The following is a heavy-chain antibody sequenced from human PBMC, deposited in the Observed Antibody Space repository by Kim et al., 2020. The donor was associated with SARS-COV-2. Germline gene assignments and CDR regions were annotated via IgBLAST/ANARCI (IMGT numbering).Heavy chain of an antibody. CDR3: AKGSPSRVVPAAIFDY. CDR2: ISGSGGST. J-gene: IGHJ4*02. V-gene: IGHV3-23*01. Sequence: GGSLRLSCAASGFTFSSYAMSWVRQAPGKGLEWVSAISGSGGSTYYADSVKGRFTISRDNSKNTLYLQMNSLRAEDTAVYYCAKGSPSRVVPAAIFDYWGQGTLVTVSS. D-gene: IGHD2-2*01. CDR1: GFTFSSYA.